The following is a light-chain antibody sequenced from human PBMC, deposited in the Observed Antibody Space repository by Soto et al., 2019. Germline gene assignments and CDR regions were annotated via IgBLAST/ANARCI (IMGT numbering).Light chain of an antibody. J-gene: IGKJ3*01. Sequence: EIVLTQSQGTLSLSPGEGATLSCRASQTISNTYIAWYQQKPGQATRLLIYGASSRATGIPDRFSGSWSGTGFTLTISGLEPEDVAVYYCHSYGRTVVTFGPATKVDIK. CDR3: HSYGRTVVT. V-gene: IGKV3-20*01. CDR1: QTISNTY. CDR2: GAS.